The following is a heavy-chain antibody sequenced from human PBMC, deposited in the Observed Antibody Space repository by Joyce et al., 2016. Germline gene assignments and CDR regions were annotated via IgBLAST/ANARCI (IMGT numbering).Heavy chain of an antibody. CDR3: ARGGISYYYAMDV. CDR2: ISGTSYYI. V-gene: IGHV3-21*01. Sequence: QLVESGGGVVKPGGSLRLSCEASGSPFSSPSRSWFRQAPGKGLEWVAAISGTSYYIFHAETVRGRFTVSRDNAKKTLYLQMNSLRAEDSAVFYCARGGISYYYAMDVWGQGTTVTVSS. D-gene: IGHD3-16*01. CDR1: GSPFSSPS. J-gene: IGHJ6*02.